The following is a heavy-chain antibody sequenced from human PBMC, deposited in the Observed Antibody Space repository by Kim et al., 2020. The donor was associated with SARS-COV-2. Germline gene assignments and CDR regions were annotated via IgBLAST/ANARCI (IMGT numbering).Heavy chain of an antibody. J-gene: IGHJ5*02. Sequence: SETLSLTCGVSGGSVSGYSWSWIRQPPGKRLEFIGEIDESGTTNYSPSLKSRVTISIDTSRNQFSLNLRSVTDADTAVYYCARRGARNCSGGSCYSWFDP. CDR1: GGSVSGYS. CDR2: IDESGTT. V-gene: IGHV4-34*01. D-gene: IGHD2-15*01. CDR3: ARRGARNCSGGSCYSWFDP.